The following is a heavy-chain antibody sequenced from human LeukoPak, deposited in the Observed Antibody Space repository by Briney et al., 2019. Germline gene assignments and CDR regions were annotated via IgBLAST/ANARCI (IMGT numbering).Heavy chain of an antibody. V-gene: IGHV4-4*02. CDR2: IYHSGST. CDR3: ARILYGDYRFDF. CDR1: GGSISSSNW. Sequence: SGTLSLTCAVSGGSISSSNWWSWVRQPPGKGLEWIGYIYHSGSTYYNPSLRSRVTISVDTSKNQFSLKLSSVTAADTAVYYCARILYGDYRFDFWGQGILVTVSS. D-gene: IGHD4-17*01. J-gene: IGHJ4*02.